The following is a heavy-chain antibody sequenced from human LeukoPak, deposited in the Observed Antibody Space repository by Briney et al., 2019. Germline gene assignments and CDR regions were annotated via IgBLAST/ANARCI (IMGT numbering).Heavy chain of an antibody. J-gene: IGHJ4*02. CDR3: VGTYDILTGYSFPAY. Sequence: GSLRLPCAASGFTFSSYEMNWVRQAPGKGLEWVSSISYSGSAIYSADSVKGRFTISRDNGKNSLYLQMNSLRAEDTAVYYCVGTYDILTGYSFPAYWGQGTLVTVSS. D-gene: IGHD3-9*01. CDR1: GFTFSSYE. V-gene: IGHV3-48*03. CDR2: ISYSGSAI.